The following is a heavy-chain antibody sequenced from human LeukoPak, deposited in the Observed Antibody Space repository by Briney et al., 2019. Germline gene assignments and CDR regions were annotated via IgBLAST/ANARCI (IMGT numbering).Heavy chain of an antibody. D-gene: IGHD1/OR15-1a*01. V-gene: IGHV4-39*07. Sequence: SETLSLTCTVSGGSISSGSYYWSWIRQPPGKGLEWIGTHSHSGSAYYNPSLRSRITMSLDTSENQLSLKLYSVTAADTAIYYCARYQTGTMFAVWGQGTLVTISS. CDR1: GGSISSGSYY. J-gene: IGHJ4*02. CDR3: ARYQTGTMFAV. CDR2: HSHSGSA.